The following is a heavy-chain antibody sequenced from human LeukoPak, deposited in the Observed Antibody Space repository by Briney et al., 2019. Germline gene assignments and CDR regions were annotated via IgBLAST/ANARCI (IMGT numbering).Heavy chain of an antibody. Sequence: PGGSLRLSCAASGFTFNSYEVNWVRQAPGKGLEWVSYISHSATTIYYADSVKGRFTISRDNAKNSLYLQMNSLRAEDTAVYYLARGSGYASFDYWGQGTLVTVSS. CDR2: ISHSATTI. D-gene: IGHD3-22*01. CDR3: ARGSGYASFDY. CDR1: GFTFNSYE. J-gene: IGHJ4*02. V-gene: IGHV3-48*03.